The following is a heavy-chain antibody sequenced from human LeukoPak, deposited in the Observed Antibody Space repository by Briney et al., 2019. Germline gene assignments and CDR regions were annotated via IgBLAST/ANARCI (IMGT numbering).Heavy chain of an antibody. Sequence: GGSLRLSCTVTGFNFKTYAMHWVRQAPGRGLEWVAVISFDGSNKYFADSVDGRFAISRDDSKNTMTLYLNSLRVDDTAMYYCVRGSYSSGWYWYFDYWGQGTLVTVSS. V-gene: IGHV3-30*09. CDR1: GFNFKTYA. J-gene: IGHJ4*02. D-gene: IGHD6-19*01. CDR3: VRGSYSSGWYWYFDY. CDR2: ISFDGSNK.